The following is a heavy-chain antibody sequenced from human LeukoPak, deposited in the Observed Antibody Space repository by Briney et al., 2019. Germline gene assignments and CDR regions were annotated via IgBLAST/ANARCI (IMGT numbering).Heavy chain of an antibody. Sequence: GGSLRLSSAASGFTFSSYGMHWVRQAPGKGLEWVAVIWYDGSNKYYADSVKGRFTISRDNSKNTLYLQMNSLRAEDTAVYYCAREQSRDIVGATYYFDYWGQGTLVTVSS. V-gene: IGHV3-33*01. J-gene: IGHJ4*02. CDR1: GFTFSSYG. CDR2: IWYDGSNK. CDR3: AREQSRDIVGATYYFDY. D-gene: IGHD1-26*01.